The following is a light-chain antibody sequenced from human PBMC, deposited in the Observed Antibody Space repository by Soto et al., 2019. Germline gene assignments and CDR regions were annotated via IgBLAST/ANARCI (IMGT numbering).Light chain of an antibody. J-gene: IGLJ1*01. CDR3: SSYAGSSNV. Sequence: QSVLTQPPSASGSPGQSVAISCTGTSSDVGGYNYVSWYQQHPGKAPKLMIYEVNKRPSGVPDRFSGSKSGNTASLTVSGLQAEDGADYYCSSYAGSSNVFGTGTKLTVL. CDR2: EVN. V-gene: IGLV2-8*01. CDR1: SSDVGGYNY.